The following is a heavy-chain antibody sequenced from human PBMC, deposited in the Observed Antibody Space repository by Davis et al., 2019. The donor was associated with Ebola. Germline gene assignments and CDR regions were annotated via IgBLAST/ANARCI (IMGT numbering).Heavy chain of an antibody. CDR2: INHSGST. D-gene: IGHD6-19*01. CDR1: GGSFSGYY. CDR3: ARVRGIAVAGTAY. Sequence: MPGGSLRLSCAVYGGSFSGYYWSWIRQPPGKGLEWIGEINHSGSTNYNPSLKSRITISADTSKNQFSLQLTSVTAADTAVYYCARVRGIAVAGTAYWGQGTLVTVSS. V-gene: IGHV4-34*01. J-gene: IGHJ4*02.